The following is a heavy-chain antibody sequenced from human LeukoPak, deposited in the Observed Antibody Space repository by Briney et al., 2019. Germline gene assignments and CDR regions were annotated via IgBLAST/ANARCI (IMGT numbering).Heavy chain of an antibody. V-gene: IGHV3-11*01. Sequence: GGSLRLSCAASGFTFSNYYMSWLRQAPGKGLEWVSYINTIGTTIYYADSLKGRFTISRDNAKNSLSLQMDSLRAEDTAVYYCARGDFGRYAFDFWGQGTMVTVSS. CDR1: GFTFSNYY. D-gene: IGHD3-16*01. CDR3: ARGDFGRYAFDF. CDR2: INTIGTTI. J-gene: IGHJ3*01.